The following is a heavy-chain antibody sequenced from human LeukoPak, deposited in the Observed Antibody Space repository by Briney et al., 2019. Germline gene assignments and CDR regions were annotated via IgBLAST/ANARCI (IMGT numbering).Heavy chain of an antibody. J-gene: IGHJ4*02. V-gene: IGHV4-39*01. D-gene: IGHD3-3*01. Sequence: SETLSLTCTVSGGSISSSSYYWGWLRQPPGKGLEWIGSMYYSGSTYYNPSLKSRVTISVDTSNNQFSLKLSSVSAADTAVYYCARLSYYDFWGGYYMGFDYWGQGTLVTVSS. CDR3: ARLSYYDFWGGYYMGFDY. CDR1: GGSISSSSYY. CDR2: MYYSGST.